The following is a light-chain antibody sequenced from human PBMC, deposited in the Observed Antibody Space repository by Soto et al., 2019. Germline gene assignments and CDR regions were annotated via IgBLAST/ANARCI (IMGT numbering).Light chain of an antibody. CDR2: DAS. CDR3: QQRSNLPPFT. J-gene: IGKJ3*01. V-gene: IGKV3-11*01. CDR1: QSVSSY. Sequence: EIVLTQSLATLSLSPGERATLSCRASQSVSSYLAWYQQKPGQAPRLLIYDASNRATGIPARFSGSGSGTYFTLTISSLEPEDFAVYYCQQRSNLPPFTFGPGNKVDIK.